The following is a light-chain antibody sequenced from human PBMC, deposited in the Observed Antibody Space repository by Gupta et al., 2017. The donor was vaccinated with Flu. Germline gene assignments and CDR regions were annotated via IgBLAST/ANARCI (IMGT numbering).Light chain of an antibody. J-gene: IGLJ2*01. V-gene: IGLV2-23*01. CDR2: EGV. CDR3: CSYAGNSNVV. Sequence: QSALTQPASVSGAPGPSITISCTGTSSYIGSYNLVSWYQQHPGKVPKLMIDEGVKRPSGVPNRSSGSKSANTASLTXAXLQAEDXADYYCCSYAGNSNVVFGGGTKLTVL. CDR1: SSYIGSYNL.